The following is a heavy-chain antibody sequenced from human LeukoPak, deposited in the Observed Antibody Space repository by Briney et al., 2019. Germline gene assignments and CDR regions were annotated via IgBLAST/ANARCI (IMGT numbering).Heavy chain of an antibody. Sequence: GGSLRLSCAASGFTFSSYNMNWVRQAPGKGLEWVSSITSGRTYIYYADSVKGRFTVSRDNAKNSLYLQMNSLRAEDTAVYYCARGYSSSLFDYWGQGILVTVSS. J-gene: IGHJ4*02. V-gene: IGHV3-21*01. D-gene: IGHD6-6*01. CDR2: ITSGRTYI. CDR1: GFTFSSYN. CDR3: ARGYSSSLFDY.